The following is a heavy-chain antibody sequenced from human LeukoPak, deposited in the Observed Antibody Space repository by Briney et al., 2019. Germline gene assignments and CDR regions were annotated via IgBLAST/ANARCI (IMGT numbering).Heavy chain of an antibody. CDR1: GFTFSDYY. J-gene: IGHJ3*02. Sequence: GGSLRLSCAASGFTFSDYYMSWIRQAPGKGLEWVSYISSSGTTIYYADSVKGRFTISRDNAKNPLYLQMNSLTAEDTAVYYCAREGRYYGSGSHRDGFDIWGQGTMVTVSS. CDR3: AREGRYYGSGSHRDGFDI. CDR2: ISSSGTTI. D-gene: IGHD3-10*01. V-gene: IGHV3-11*04.